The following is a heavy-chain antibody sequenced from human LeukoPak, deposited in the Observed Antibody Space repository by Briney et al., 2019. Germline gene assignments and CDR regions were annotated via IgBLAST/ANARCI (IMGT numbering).Heavy chain of an antibody. CDR3: ARGSFLITFGGFIG. CDR2: ISSSGSPI. D-gene: IGHD3-16*02. J-gene: IGHJ4*02. CDR1: GFTFSSYS. V-gene: IGHV3-48*04. Sequence: GGSLRLSCAASGFTFSSYSMNWVRQAPGKGLEWVSYISSSGSPIYYADSVKGRFTNSRDNAKNSLFLQMNSLRAEDTAVYYCARGSFLITFGGFIGWGQGTLVTVSS.